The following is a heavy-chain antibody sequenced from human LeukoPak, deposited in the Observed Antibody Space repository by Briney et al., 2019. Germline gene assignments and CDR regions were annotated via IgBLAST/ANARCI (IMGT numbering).Heavy chain of an antibody. CDR1: GYTFTSYG. CDR2: ISAYNGNT. V-gene: IGHV1-18*01. CDR3: ARAAIAAAVTPSDY. D-gene: IGHD6-13*01. Sequence: ASVNVSCKASGYTFTSYGISWVRQAPGQGLERMGWISAYNGNTNYAQKLKGRVTMTTDTSTSTACMELRSLRSDETAVYYCARAAIAAAVTPSDYWGQGTLVTVSS. J-gene: IGHJ4*02.